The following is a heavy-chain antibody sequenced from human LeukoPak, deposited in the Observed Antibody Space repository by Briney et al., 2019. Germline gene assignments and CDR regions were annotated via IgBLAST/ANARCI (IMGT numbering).Heavy chain of an antibody. J-gene: IGHJ4*02. CDR1: GFTFSSYG. CDR3: AKEDTGGWYGIDY. Sequence: GGSLRLSCAASGFTFSSYGMHWVRQAPGKGLEWVALISYDGSNKFYSDSVKGRFTISRDDSRNTLYMLMNSLRAEDTAVYYCAKEDTGGWYGIDYRGQGTLVTVSS. V-gene: IGHV3-30*18. CDR2: ISYDGSNK. D-gene: IGHD6-19*01.